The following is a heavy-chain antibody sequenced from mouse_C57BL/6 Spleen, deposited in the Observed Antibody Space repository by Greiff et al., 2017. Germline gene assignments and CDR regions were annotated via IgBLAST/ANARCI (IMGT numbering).Heavy chain of an antibody. V-gene: IGHV5-6*01. CDR2: ISSGGSYT. D-gene: IGHD2-1*01. J-gene: IGHJ2*01. CDR1: GFTFSSYG. CDR3: AKGGLIYYGNYEDFDY. Sequence: EVQRVESGGDLVKPGGSLKLSCAASGFTFSSYGMSWVRQTPDQRLEWVATISSGGSYTYYPDSVKGRFTISRDHAKNTLYLQLSSLKSEDTAMYYWAKGGLIYYGNYEDFDYWGQGTTLTVSS.